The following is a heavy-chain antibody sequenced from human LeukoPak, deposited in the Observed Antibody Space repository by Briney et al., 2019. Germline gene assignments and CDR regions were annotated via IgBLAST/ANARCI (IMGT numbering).Heavy chain of an antibody. J-gene: IGHJ4*02. V-gene: IGHV4-38-2*02. CDR2: IYHSGST. CDR3: ARYNWNDVGALDY. Sequence: PSQTLSLTCTVSGGSISSGYYWGWIRQPPGKGLEWIGSIYHSGSTYYNPSLKSRVTISVDTSKNQFSLKLSSVTAADTAVYYCARYNWNDVGALDYWGQGTLVTVSS. D-gene: IGHD1-20*01. CDR1: GGSISSGYY.